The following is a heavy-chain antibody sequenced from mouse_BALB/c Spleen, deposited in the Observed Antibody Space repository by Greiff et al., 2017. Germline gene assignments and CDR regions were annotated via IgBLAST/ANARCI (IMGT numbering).Heavy chain of an antibody. J-gene: IGHJ4*01. CDR3: TIYDGYPYYAMDY. CDR2: IYPGNSDT. V-gene: IGHV1-5*01. D-gene: IGHD2-3*01. Sequence: VQLKESGTVLARPGASVKMSCKASGYTFTSYWMHWVKQRPGQGLEWIGAIYPGNSDTSYNQKFKGKVKLTAVTSTSTAYMELSSLTNEDSAVYYCTIYDGYPYYAMDYWGQGTSVTVSS. CDR1: GYTFTSYW.